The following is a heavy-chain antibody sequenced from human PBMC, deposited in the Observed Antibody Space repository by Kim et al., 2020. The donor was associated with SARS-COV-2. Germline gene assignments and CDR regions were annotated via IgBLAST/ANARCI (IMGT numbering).Heavy chain of an antibody. D-gene: IGHD5-18*01. Sequence: SVKVSCKASGGTFSSYAISWVRQAPGQGLEWMGGIIPIFGTANYAQKFQGRVTITADESTSTAYMELSSLRSEDTAVYYCARYSYGYSDYYYYGMDVWGQGTTVTVSS. J-gene: IGHJ6*02. V-gene: IGHV1-69*13. CDR3: ARYSYGYSDYYYYGMDV. CDR1: GGTFSSYA. CDR2: IIPIFGTA.